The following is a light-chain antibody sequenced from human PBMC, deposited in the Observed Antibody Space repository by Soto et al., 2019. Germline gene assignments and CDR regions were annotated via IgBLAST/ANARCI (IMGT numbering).Light chain of an antibody. J-gene: IGKJ1*01. V-gene: IGKV1-5*03. CDR1: HTIMSW. CDR2: KAS. CDR3: QTYHSYYEA. Sequence: DIQMTQSPSTLSGSVGDIVTITCRASHTIMSWLAWYQQKPGKAPKLLIYKASTLKSGVPSRFSGSGCGKEFTLTIPSPPPDDSGTSPCQTYHSYYEALGQR.